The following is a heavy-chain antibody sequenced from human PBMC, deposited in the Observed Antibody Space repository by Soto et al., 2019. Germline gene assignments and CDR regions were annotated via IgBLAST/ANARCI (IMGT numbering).Heavy chain of an antibody. Sequence: QVQLQESGPGLVKPSQTLSLTCTVSGGSTSSGGYHWSWIRQHPGKGLEWIGYIYYSGKTYYNPSLESRVTISVDTSKNQFSLELSSVTAADTAVYYCAGAGPYYDTLTETYNAMADSWGQGTLVTVSS. J-gene: IGHJ4*02. D-gene: IGHD3-9*01. CDR2: IYYSGKT. CDR1: GGSTSSGGYH. V-gene: IGHV4-31*03. CDR3: AGAGPYYDTLTETYNAMADS.